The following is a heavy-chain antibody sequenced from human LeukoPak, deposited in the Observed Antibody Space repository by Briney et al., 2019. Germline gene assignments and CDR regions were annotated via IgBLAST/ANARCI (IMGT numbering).Heavy chain of an antibody. CDR1: GYIFATHW. CDR2: IYPGDSDS. CDR3: ARFSPGGWYYFDY. Sequence: GESLKISCQGSGYIFATHWIAWVRQMPGKGLEWMGIIYPGDSDSRYSPSFQGQVTMSAHKSISTAWLQWSSLKASDTAIYFCARFSPGGWYYFDYWGQGTLVTVSS. J-gene: IGHJ4*02. D-gene: IGHD6-19*01. V-gene: IGHV5-51*01.